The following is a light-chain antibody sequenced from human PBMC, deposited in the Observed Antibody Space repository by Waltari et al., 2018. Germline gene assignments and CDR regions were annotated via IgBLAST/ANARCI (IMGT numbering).Light chain of an antibody. V-gene: IGLV2-18*02. CDR1: GNDIGYYNR. CDR3: SSYTTSTTQV. CDR2: EVK. Sequence: QSALTQPPSVAGSPGQSVTISCSGTGNDIGYYNRVSCYQQSPGTAPRLMIYEVKSRPSGVPDRFSGSKSGNTASLTISGLQAEDEADYYCSSYTTSTTQVFGTGTKVTVL. J-gene: IGLJ1*01.